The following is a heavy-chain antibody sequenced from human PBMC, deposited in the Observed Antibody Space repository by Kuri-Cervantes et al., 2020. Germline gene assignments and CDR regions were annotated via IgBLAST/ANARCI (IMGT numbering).Heavy chain of an antibody. J-gene: IGHJ6*02. V-gene: IGHV3-30*18. CDR3: AKEGGSGWYLSYYYYGMDV. Sequence: GESLKISCAASGFTFSSYGMQWVRQAPGKGLEWVAVISYDGSNKYYADSVKGRFTIYRDNSRKTLYLQMNSLRAEDTAVYYCAKEGGSGWYLSYYYYGMDVWGQGTTVTVSS. D-gene: IGHD6-19*01. CDR2: ISYDGSNK. CDR1: GFTFSSYG.